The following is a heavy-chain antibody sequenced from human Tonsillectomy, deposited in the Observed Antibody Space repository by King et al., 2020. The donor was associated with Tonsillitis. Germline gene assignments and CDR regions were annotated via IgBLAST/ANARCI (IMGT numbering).Heavy chain of an antibody. CDR2: ISYDGSNK. CDR3: AKDDWDSSSSGGLFSDHYYYMDV. Sequence: VQLVESGGGVVQPGRSLRLSCAASGFTFSGYGMHWVRQAPGKGLEWVAVISYDGSNKYYADSVKGRFTISRDNSKNTLYLQMSSLRAEDTAVYFCAKDDWDSSSSGGLFSDHYYYMDVWGKGTTVTVSS. CDR1: GFTFSGYG. J-gene: IGHJ6*03. V-gene: IGHV3-30*18. D-gene: IGHD6-6*01.